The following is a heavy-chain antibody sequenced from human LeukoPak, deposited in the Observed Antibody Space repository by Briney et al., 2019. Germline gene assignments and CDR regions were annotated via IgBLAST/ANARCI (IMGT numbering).Heavy chain of an antibody. J-gene: IGHJ5*02. CDR3: AGAITMVRGVINWFDP. CDR1: GGSISSGGYS. CDR2: IYHSGST. V-gene: IGHV4-30-2*01. Sequence: TSQTLSLTCAVSGGSISSGGYSWSWIRQPPGKGLEWIGYIYHSGSTYYNPSLKSRVTISVDRSKNQFSLKLSSVTAADTAVYYCAGAITMVRGVINWFDPWGQGTLVTVSS. D-gene: IGHD3-10*01.